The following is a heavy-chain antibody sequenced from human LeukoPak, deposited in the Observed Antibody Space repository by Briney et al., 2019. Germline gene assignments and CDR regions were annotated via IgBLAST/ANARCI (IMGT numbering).Heavy chain of an antibody. Sequence: GGSLRLSCAASRFTFSTYWMSWVRQAPGKGLEWVANIKQDGSEKYYVDSVKGRFTISRDNTKNSLYLQMNSLRAEDTAVYYCVGGDYFDYWGQGTLVTVSS. CDR1: RFTFSTYW. CDR3: VGGDYFDY. V-gene: IGHV3-7*04. CDR2: IKQDGSEK. J-gene: IGHJ4*02.